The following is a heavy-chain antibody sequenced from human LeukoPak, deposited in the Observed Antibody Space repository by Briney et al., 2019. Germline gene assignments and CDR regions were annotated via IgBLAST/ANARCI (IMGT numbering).Heavy chain of an antibody. J-gene: IGHJ5*02. V-gene: IGHV4-31*03. Sequence: TLSLTCTVSGGSISSGGYYWSWIRQHPGKGLEWIGYIYYSGSTYYNPSLKSRVTISVDTSKNQFSLKLSSVTAADTAVYYCARVAAIAAPYFDPWGQGTLVTVSS. CDR1: GGSISSGGYY. CDR2: IYYSGST. CDR3: ARVAAIAAPYFDP. D-gene: IGHD6-6*01.